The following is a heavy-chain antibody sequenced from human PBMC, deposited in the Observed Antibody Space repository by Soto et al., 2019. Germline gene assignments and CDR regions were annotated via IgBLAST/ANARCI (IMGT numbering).Heavy chain of an antibody. J-gene: IGHJ3*01. CDR2: ISDSGDRT. CDR3: AKDRGIIVKAGDAFDV. CDR1: GFTLSMSA. V-gene: IGHV3-23*01. D-gene: IGHD3-16*02. Sequence: LRLSCASSGFTLSMSAVNWVRQAPGKGLEWVSYISDSGDRTYYADSVEGRFTISRDRSKNTVSLQMDSLRAEDTAVYYCAKDRGIIVKAGDAFDVWGQGTKVTVSS.